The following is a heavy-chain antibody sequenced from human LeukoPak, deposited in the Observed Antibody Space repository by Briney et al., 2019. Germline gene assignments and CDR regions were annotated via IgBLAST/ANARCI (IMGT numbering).Heavy chain of an antibody. J-gene: IGHJ3*02. CDR1: GSISSYY. CDR3: ARQKCTSTSCLTKNAFDI. CDR2: IYTSGST. V-gene: IGHV4-4*09. D-gene: IGHD2-2*01. Sequence: SETLSLTCTVSGSISSYYWSWIRPPPGKGLEWIGYIYTSGSTNYNPSLTSRVTISVDTSENQFSLDLSSVTAADTAVYYCARQKCTSTSCLTKNAFDIWGQGTMVTVSS.